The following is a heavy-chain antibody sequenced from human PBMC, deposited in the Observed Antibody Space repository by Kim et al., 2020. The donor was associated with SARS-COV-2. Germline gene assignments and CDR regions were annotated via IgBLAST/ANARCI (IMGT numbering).Heavy chain of an antibody. CDR2: INPSDGGP. CDR1: GYTFTRYY. Sequence: ASVKVSCKASGYTFTRYYIHWVRQAPGQAPECMGIINPSDGGPSYTQKFQGRLTMTRDTSTSTVYMELSSQRSDDTAVYYCARDHSGGSYFDYWGQGTLVTVSS. V-gene: IGHV1-46*01. D-gene: IGHD3-10*01. CDR3: ARDHSGGSYFDY. J-gene: IGHJ4*02.